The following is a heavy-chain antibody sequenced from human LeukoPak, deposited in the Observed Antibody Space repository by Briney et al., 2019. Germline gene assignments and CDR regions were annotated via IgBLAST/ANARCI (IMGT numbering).Heavy chain of an antibody. CDR1: GFTVSSNY. D-gene: IGHD5-12*01. Sequence: GGSLRLSCAASGFTVSSNYMSWVRQAPGKGLEWVSVIYSGGSTYYADSVKGRFTISRHDSKNTLYLQMNSLRAEDTAVYYCARELMHTGGYRTSVYWGQGTLVTVSS. CDR3: ARELMHTGGYRTSVY. V-gene: IGHV3-53*04. J-gene: IGHJ4*02. CDR2: IYSGGST.